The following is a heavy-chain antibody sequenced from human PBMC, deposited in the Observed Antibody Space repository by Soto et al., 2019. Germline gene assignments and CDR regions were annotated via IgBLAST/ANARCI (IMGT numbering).Heavy chain of an antibody. J-gene: IGHJ4*02. V-gene: IGHV3-23*01. CDR3: AKPNLDCSSTSCYDS. Sequence: EVKLLESGGGLVQPGGALRLSCAASGLTFSSYAMTWVRQAPGKGLEWVSVISGSGGRTYYADSVKGRFTISRDNSKNTLYLQMNSLTVEDTAVYYCAKPNLDCSSTSCYDSWGQGTLVTVSS. D-gene: IGHD2-2*01. CDR2: ISGSGGRT. CDR1: GLTFSSYA.